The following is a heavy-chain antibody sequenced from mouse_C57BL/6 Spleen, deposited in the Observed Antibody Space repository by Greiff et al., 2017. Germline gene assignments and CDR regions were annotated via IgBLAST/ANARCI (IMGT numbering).Heavy chain of an antibody. J-gene: IGHJ2*01. Sequence: EVQLQQSGPELVKPGASVKISCKASGYTFTDYYMNWVKQSPGKSLEWIGDINPNNGGTSYKQKFKGKATLTVDKSSSTAYMELRSLTSEDSAVYYCARGYGKGYFDYWGKGTTLTVSS. V-gene: IGHV1-26*01. CDR2: INPNNGGT. CDR3: ARGYGKGYFDY. CDR1: GYTFTDYY. D-gene: IGHD2-1*01.